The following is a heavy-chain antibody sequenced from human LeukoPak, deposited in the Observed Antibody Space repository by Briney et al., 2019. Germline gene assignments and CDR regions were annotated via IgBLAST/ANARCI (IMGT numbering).Heavy chain of an antibody. V-gene: IGHV6-1*01. CDR2: TCYRSKRYN. J-gene: IGHJ5*02. CDR1: GDSVSSNSAA. CDR3: ARDSSGLGYCSGGSCYRWFDH. D-gene: IGHD2-15*01. Sequence: SPTLSLTFAISGDSVSSNSAAWNWVRQSPSRGLEWLGRTCYRSKRYNDYAVSVKSRITINPDTSKNQFSLQLNSVTPEDTAVYYCARDSSGLGYCSGGSCYRWFDHWGQGTLVTVSS.